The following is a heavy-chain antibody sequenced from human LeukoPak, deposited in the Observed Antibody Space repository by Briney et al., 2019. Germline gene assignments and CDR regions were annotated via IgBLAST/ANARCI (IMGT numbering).Heavy chain of an antibody. J-gene: IGHJ4*02. Sequence: PSETLSLTCAVFGGSFSSYYWSWIRQPPGKGLEWIGENTHSGSTNYSPSLKSRVTISVDTSKNQFSLRLSSVTAADTAVYYCARGRVRLSAVAGTRTFDYWGQGTLVTVSS. CDR3: ARGRVRLSAVAGTRTFDY. V-gene: IGHV4-34*01. D-gene: IGHD6-19*01. CDR1: GGSFSSYY. CDR2: NTHSGST.